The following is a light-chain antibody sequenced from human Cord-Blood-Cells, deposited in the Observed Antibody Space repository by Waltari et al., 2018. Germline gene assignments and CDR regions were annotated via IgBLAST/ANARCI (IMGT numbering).Light chain of an antibody. CDR2: KAS. CDR1: QSISSR. CDR3: QQYNSYSRT. Sequence: DIQMTQSPSTLSASVGDRVTITCRASQSISSRLAWYQQKPGKAPKLLIYKASSLESGVPSRFSGSGSGTEFTLTISSLQPDDFATYYCQQYNSYSRTFGPGTKVDIK. V-gene: IGKV1-5*03. J-gene: IGKJ3*01.